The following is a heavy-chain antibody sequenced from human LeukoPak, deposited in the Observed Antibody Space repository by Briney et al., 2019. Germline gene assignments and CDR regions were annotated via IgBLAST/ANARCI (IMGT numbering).Heavy chain of an antibody. CDR3: ARDISGYGRFDY. Sequence: SVKVSCKASGHTFTSYGISWVRQAPGQGLEWMGWISAYNGNTNYAQKLQGRVTMTTDTSTSTAYMELRSLRSDDTAGYYCARDISGYGRFDYWGQGTLVTVSS. D-gene: IGHD3-22*01. CDR2: ISAYNGNT. J-gene: IGHJ4*02. CDR1: GHTFTSYG. V-gene: IGHV1-18*01.